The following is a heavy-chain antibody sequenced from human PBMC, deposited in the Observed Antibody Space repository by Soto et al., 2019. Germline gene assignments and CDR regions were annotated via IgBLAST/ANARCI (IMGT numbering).Heavy chain of an antibody. CDR2: IYSRGTT. J-gene: IGHJ6*02. CDR3: ARHGGDYVWGSYRYGMDV. V-gene: IGHV4-39*01. CDR1: GFSISSSFSY. Sequence: SETLSLTCAVSGFSISSSFSYWGWIRQSPGKGLKWIGTIYSRGTTNYDPSLKSRVTILVDTSKNQFSLKLSSVTAADTAVYYCARHGGDYVWGSYRYGMDVWGQGTTVTVSS. D-gene: IGHD3-16*02.